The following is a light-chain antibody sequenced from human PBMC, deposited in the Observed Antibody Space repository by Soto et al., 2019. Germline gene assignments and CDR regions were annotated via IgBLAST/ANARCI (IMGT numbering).Light chain of an antibody. Sequence: DNQMTQSPSSLSASVGDRVTIICRASQAISTYLAWFQQNPGKVPNLLIYGASTLQSGVPSRFSGSGSGTEFTLTISSRQPEDVATYYCQKYNSDPPWTFGQGTKVEL. V-gene: IGKV1-27*01. CDR3: QKYNSDPPWT. CDR1: QAISTY. J-gene: IGKJ1*01. CDR2: GAS.